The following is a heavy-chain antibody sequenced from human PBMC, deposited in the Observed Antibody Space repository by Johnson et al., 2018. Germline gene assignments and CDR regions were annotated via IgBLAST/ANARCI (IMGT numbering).Heavy chain of an antibody. Sequence: EVQLVESGGGLVQXGGSXRLXCAASGFAFSSSPMIWVRQAPGMGLEWVSTLTESGGDTWYSDPGKGRFTIPRDNSKNTLPLLMNTLRAEDTALYYCAKRVSYGTNPDYYYLDVWGKGTTVTVSS. CDR3: AKRVSYGTNPDYYYLDV. D-gene: IGHD2-8*01. J-gene: IGHJ6*03. CDR1: GFAFSSSP. CDR2: LTESGGDT. V-gene: IGHV3-23*04.